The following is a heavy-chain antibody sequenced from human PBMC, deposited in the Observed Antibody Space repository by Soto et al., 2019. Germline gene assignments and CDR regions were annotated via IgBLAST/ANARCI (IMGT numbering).Heavy chain of an antibody. CDR1: AGSISSSSYY. Sequence: PSETLSLTCTVSAGSISSSSYYWGWIRQPPGKGLEWIGSIYYSGSTYYNPSLKSRVTLSVDTSKNQFSLKLSSVTAADTAVYYCARQTAGGMYQRSYCCMDVWGQGTTVTVSS. D-gene: IGHD1-1*01. CDR3: ARQTAGGMYQRSYCCMDV. V-gene: IGHV4-39*01. J-gene: IGHJ6*02. CDR2: IYYSGST.